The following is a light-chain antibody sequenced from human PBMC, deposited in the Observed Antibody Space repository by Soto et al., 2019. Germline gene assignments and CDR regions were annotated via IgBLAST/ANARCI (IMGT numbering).Light chain of an antibody. CDR3: QRYNNWPLT. CDR1: QGIGST. Sequence: EIVMTQSPATLSVSPGERPTLSCRASQGIGSTLAWYQQKPGQTPRLLIYGASTRATGVPARFSGSGSGTEFTLTINSLQSEDFAVYYCQRYNNWPLTFGGGTKVDIK. V-gene: IGKV3-15*01. CDR2: GAS. J-gene: IGKJ4*01.